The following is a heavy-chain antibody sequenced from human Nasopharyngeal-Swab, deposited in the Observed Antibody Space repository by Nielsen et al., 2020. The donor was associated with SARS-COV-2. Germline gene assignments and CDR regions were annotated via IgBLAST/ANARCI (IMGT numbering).Heavy chain of an antibody. CDR3: KVEVVPAAMSTLYYYYGMDV. J-gene: IGHJ6*02. CDR2: IKSKTDGGTT. V-gene: IGHV3-15*01. D-gene: IGHD2-2*01. Sequence: GGSLRLSCAASGFTFSSYEMNWVRQAPGKGLEWVGRIKSKTDGGTTDYAAPVKGRFTISRDDSKNTLYLQMNSLKTEDTAVYYCKVEVVPAAMSTLYYYYGMDVWGQGTTVTVSS. CDR1: GFTFSSYE.